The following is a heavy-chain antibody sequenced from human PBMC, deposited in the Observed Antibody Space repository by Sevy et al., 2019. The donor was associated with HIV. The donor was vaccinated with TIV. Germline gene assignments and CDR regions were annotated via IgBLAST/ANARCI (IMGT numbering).Heavy chain of an antibody. CDR3: ASGHYNRRGSPGSPYYIPFDS. J-gene: IGHJ4*02. Sequence: ASVKVSCKAAGGTFSSDTISWVRQAPGQGLEWLGGITPISGRTTHAQKFHDKVTITADESTSTVYMDLSSLRPEDTAVYYSASGHYNRRGSPGSPYYIPFDSWGQGTLVTVSS. CDR1: GGTFSSDT. CDR2: ITPISGRT. V-gene: IGHV1-69*13. D-gene: IGHD3-22*01.